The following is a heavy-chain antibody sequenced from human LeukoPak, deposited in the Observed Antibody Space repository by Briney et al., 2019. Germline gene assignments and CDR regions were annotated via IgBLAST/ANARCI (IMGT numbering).Heavy chain of an antibody. Sequence: GRSLRLSCAASGFTFSSYAMHWVRQAPGKGLEWVAVISYDGSNKYYADSVKGRFTISRDNSKNTLYLQMNSLRAEDTAVYYCARALRFLEWFRPYYYYGMDVWGQGTTVTVSS. D-gene: IGHD3-3*01. V-gene: IGHV3-30-3*01. CDR1: GFTFSSYA. J-gene: IGHJ6*02. CDR2: ISYDGSNK. CDR3: ARALRFLEWFRPYYYYGMDV.